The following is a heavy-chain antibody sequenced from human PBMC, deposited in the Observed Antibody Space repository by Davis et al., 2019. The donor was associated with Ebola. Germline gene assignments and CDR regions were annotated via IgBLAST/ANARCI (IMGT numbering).Heavy chain of an antibody. J-gene: IGHJ4*02. CDR2: MSYSGRV. D-gene: IGHD2-15*01. Sequence: LRLSCTVSGGSISSDVNYWSWIRQPPGEGLEWIAYMSYSGRVYYNPSLKSRVTISVDTSKNQFSLKLSSVTAADTAVYYCARRRSQRVAATDYWGQGTLVTVSS. CDR1: GGSISSDVNY. V-gene: IGHV4-30-4*01. CDR3: ARRRSQRVAATDY.